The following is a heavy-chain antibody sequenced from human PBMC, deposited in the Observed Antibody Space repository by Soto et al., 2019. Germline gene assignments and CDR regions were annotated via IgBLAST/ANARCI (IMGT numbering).Heavy chain of an antibody. CDR2: IIPIFGTA. Sequence: SLKVSCKASGGTFSSYAIGWVRQAPGQGLEWMGGIIPIFGTANYAQKFQGRVTITADESTSTAYMELSSLRSEDTAVYYCARRVRGGHYYGMDVWGQGTTVTVSS. CDR1: GGTFSSYA. V-gene: IGHV1-69*13. J-gene: IGHJ6*02. D-gene: IGHD3-10*01. CDR3: ARRVRGGHYYGMDV.